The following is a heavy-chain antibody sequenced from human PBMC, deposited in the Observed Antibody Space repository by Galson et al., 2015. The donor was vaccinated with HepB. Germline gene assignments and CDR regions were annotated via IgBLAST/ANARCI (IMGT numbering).Heavy chain of an antibody. V-gene: IGHV3-15*01. D-gene: IGHD3-3*01. Sequence: SLRLSCAASGFTFSNARMSWVRQAPGKGLEWVGRIKTKTDGGTTDYAAPVRGRFTVSRDDSKNTLFLQMNSLESEDTAVYYCTTHDFWSDYDYWGQGTLVTVSS. CDR3: TTHDFWSDYDY. CDR1: GFTFSNAR. J-gene: IGHJ4*02. CDR2: IKTKTDGGTT.